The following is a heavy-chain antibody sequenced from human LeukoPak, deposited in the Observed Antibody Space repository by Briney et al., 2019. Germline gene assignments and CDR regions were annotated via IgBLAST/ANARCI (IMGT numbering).Heavy chain of an antibody. CDR3: ARVEYSSSRGGYYYYMDV. CDR1: GGSISSHY. CDR2: IYYSRST. V-gene: IGHV4-59*11. Sequence: PSETLSLTCTVSGGSISSHYWSWIRQPPGKGLEWIGYIYYSRSTNYNPSLKSRVTISVDTSKNQFSLKLSSVTAADTAVYYCARVEYSSSRGGYYYYMDVWGKGTTVTVSS. D-gene: IGHD6-6*01. J-gene: IGHJ6*03.